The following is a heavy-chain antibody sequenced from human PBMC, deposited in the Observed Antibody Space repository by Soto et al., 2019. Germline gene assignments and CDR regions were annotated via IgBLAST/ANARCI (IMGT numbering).Heavy chain of an antibody. Sequence: QVQLVESGGGVVQPGRSLRLSCAASGFTFSSYGMHWVRQAPGKGLEWVAVIWYDGSNKYYADSVKGRFTISRDNSKNTLYLQMNSLRAEDTAVYYCARALSSYSSSSGHGYWGPGSLVTDSS. V-gene: IGHV3-33*01. D-gene: IGHD6-6*01. J-gene: IGHJ4*02. CDR2: IWYDGSNK. CDR1: GFTFSSYG. CDR3: ARALSSYSSSSGHGY.